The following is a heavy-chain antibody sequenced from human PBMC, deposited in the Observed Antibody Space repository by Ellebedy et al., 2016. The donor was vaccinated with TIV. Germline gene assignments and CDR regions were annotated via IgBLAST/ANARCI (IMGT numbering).Heavy chain of an antibody. Sequence: GESLKISCAASGFTFSSYAMSWVRQAPGKGLEWVAGVNGGGIVIAYADSVKGRFTISRDNSKNTLDLQMNSLRAEDTAVYYCAKGDGYDTPFDYWGQGTLVIVSS. J-gene: IGHJ4*02. D-gene: IGHD5-12*01. V-gene: IGHV3-23*01. CDR1: GFTFSSYA. CDR2: VNGGGIVI. CDR3: AKGDGYDTPFDY.